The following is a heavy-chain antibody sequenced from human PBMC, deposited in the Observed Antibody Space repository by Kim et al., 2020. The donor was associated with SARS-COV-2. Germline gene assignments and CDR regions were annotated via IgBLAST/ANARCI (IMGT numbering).Heavy chain of an antibody. CDR1: GGSISSSSYY. Sequence: SETLSLTCTVSGGSISSSSYYWGWIRQPPGKGLEWIGSIYYSGSTYYNPSLKSRVTISVDTSKNQFSLKLSSVTAADTAVYYCAREGSGSFGTDYYYYG. CDR3: AREGSGSFGTDYYYYG. CDR2: IYYSGST. D-gene: IGHD3-10*01. V-gene: IGHV4-39*07. J-gene: IGHJ6*01.